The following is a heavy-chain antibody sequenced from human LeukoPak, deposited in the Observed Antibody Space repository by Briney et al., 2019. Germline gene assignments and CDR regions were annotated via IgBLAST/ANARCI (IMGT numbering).Heavy chain of an antibody. CDR1: GGSISSSSYY. V-gene: IGHV4-39*01. Sequence: SETLSLTCTVSGGSISSSSYYWGWIRQPPGKGLEWIGSIYYSGSTYYNPSLKSRVTISVDTSKNQFSLKLSSVTAADTAVYYCARHSAPRKQQLVRLGRSGFDPWGQGTLVTVSS. CDR2: IYYSGST. D-gene: IGHD6-13*01. J-gene: IGHJ5*02. CDR3: ARHSAPRKQQLVRLGRSGFDP.